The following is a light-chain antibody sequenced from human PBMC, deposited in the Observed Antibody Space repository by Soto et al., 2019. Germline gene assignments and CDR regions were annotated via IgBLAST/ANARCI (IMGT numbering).Light chain of an antibody. J-gene: IGLJ2*01. V-gene: IGLV2-14*01. CDR1: RDDIGAYDY. Sequence: QSVLTQPASVSGSPGQSITISCAGTRDDIGAYDYVSWYQQHPGNAPKLLVYEVTNRPSGVSDRFSGSNSGNTASLTISGLQAEDEADYYCNSYTNSSAVVFGGGTKVTVL. CDR3: NSYTNSSAVV. CDR2: EVT.